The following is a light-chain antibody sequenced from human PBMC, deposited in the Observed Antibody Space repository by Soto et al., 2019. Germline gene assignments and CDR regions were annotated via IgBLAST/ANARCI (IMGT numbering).Light chain of an antibody. CDR2: WAS. V-gene: IGKV4-1*01. J-gene: IGKJ1*01. CDR1: QSILFPSDNKNY. Sequence: DIVMTQSPDSLAVSLGERATIHCKSSQSILFPSDNKNYLAWYQQKPGQPPKLLIYWASTRESGVPDRFSGSGSGTDFTLTISSLQAEDVAVYYCQQYFSIPRTFGQGTKVDIK. CDR3: QQYFSIPRT.